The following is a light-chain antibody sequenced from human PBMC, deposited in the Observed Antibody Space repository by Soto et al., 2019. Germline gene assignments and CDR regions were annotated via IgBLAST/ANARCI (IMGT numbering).Light chain of an antibody. CDR1: QTISSW. CDR3: QHYNSYPYT. J-gene: IGKJ5*01. CDR2: KAS. Sequence: DIQMTQSPSTLSGSVGARVTITCRASQTISSWLAWYQQKQGKVPKLLIYKASSLESGVPSRFSGSGSGTELTINISSVQPDDCETYDGQHYNSYPYTFGQGTRLEIK. V-gene: IGKV1-5*03.